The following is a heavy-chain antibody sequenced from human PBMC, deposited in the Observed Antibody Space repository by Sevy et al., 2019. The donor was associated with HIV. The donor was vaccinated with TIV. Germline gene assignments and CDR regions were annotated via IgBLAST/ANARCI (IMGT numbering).Heavy chain of an antibody. CDR1: GGSFSGYY. Sequence: SETLSLTCAVYGGSFSGYYWSWIRQPPGKGLEWMGEINHSGGTNYNPSPKRRVTISVDTSKNQLYLKLNSVTAADTAVYYCARHCTGSRCYHAFDIWGQGTMVTVSS. CDR3: ARHCTGSRCYHAFDI. CDR2: INHSGGT. V-gene: IGHV4-34*01. D-gene: IGHD2-15*01. J-gene: IGHJ3*02.